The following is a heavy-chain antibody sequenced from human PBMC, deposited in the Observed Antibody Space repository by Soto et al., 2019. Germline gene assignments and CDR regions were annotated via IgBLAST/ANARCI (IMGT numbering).Heavy chain of an antibody. Sequence: GGSRRRSWAASGFTFSSYGMSWVRQAPGKGLEWVSGLNGSGGSTSSADSVKGRFAISRDNSKNTLYLQMNSLRDGDTAVYYCARGFSAGKGSPPDYWGQGTLVTVS. J-gene: IGHJ4*02. D-gene: IGHD3-10*01. CDR3: ARGFSAGKGSPPDY. V-gene: IGHV3-23*01. CDR1: GFTFSSYG. CDR2: LNGSGGST.